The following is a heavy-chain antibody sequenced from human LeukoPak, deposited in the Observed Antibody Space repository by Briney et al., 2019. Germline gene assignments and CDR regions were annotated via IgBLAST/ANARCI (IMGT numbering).Heavy chain of an antibody. Sequence: SEILSLTCTVSGGSISSYFWSWIRQPPGKGLEWIAYIYSSGSTNYSPSLKSRVAISVDKSKNQFSLKLSYVTAADTAVYYCARLSHYFDSSGYYYVRFFDYWGQGTLVTVSS. V-gene: IGHV4-59*08. CDR3: ARLSHYFDSSGYYYVRFFDY. CDR2: IYSSGST. J-gene: IGHJ4*02. CDR1: GGSISSYF. D-gene: IGHD3-22*01.